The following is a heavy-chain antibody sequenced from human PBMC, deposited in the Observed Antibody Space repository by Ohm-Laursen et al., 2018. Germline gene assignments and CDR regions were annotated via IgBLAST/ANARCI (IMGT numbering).Heavy chain of an antibody. CDR1: GGSFSGYY. CDR3: ARDPRSSPYYYCGMDV. J-gene: IGHJ6*02. Sequence: GTLSLTCAVYGGSFSGYYWSWIRQPPGKGLEWIGEINHSRSTKYNSSFKSRVTISVDTSKNQFSLKLSSVTAADTAVYYCARDPRSSPYYYCGMDVWGQGTTVTVSS. D-gene: IGHD6-6*01. CDR2: INHSRST. V-gene: IGHV4-34*01.